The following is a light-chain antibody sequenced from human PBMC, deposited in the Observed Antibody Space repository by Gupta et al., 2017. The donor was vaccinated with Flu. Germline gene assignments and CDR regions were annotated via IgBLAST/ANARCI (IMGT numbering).Light chain of an antibody. CDR2: GPS. CDR3: QQEHTWPYS. Sequence: PDTLSLSAGETATLSCRASLTIYYNLAWYQQKPGQAPRLLMSGPSTRASGIPARFSGTGSGTEFTLTISSLQSEDFAVYYCQQEHTWPYSFGQGTKVEIK. V-gene: IGKV3-15*01. CDR1: LTIYYN. J-gene: IGKJ2*03.